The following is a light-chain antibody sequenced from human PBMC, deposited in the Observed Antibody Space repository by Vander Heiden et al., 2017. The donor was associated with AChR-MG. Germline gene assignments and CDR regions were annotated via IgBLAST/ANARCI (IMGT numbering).Light chain of an antibody. CDR2: QDN. Sequence: SYDVTQPPSVSVSPGQTASIPCSGDKLGDKYACWYQQKPGLSPVLVIYQDNKRPSGIPERFSGSNSGNTATLTISGTQAMDEADYYCQAWDTSTVVFGGGTKLTVL. CDR3: QAWDTSTVV. V-gene: IGLV3-1*01. J-gene: IGLJ2*01. CDR1: KLGDKY.